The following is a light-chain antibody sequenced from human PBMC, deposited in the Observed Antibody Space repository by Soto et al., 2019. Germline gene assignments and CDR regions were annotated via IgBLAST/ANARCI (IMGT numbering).Light chain of an antibody. J-gene: IGKJ2*01. CDR3: QHYNNWPFT. CDR2: GAS. CDR1: QSVSSN. V-gene: IGKV3-15*01. Sequence: EIVMTQSPATLSGSPGERATLSCRASQSVSSNLAWYQQKPGQAPTLLIFGASARATGIPARFSGSGSGTEFTLTISSLQSEDFAVYYCQHYNNWPFTFGQGTKLEIK.